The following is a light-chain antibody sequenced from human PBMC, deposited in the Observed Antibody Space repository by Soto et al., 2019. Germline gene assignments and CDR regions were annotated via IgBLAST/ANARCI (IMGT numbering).Light chain of an antibody. J-gene: IGKJ2*01. CDR1: QGISSH. Sequence: DLQLTQSPSFLSASVGDRVTITCRASQGISSHLAWYQQRPGRAPKVLICAASSLQSGVPSRFSGSGSGTEFTLTISSLQPEDFATYYCQQLDSYPHTFGQGTKLEIK. CDR3: QQLDSYPHT. CDR2: AAS. V-gene: IGKV1-9*01.